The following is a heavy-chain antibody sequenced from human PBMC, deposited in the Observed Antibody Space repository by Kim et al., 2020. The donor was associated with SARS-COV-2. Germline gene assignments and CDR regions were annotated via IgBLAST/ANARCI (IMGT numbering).Heavy chain of an antibody. D-gene: IGHD3-3*01. CDR3: ARGGYYDFWSGICI. V-gene: IGHV1-69*01. J-gene: IGHJ3*02. Sequence: AQKFQGRVTITADESTSTAYMELSSLRSEDTAVYYCARGGYYDFWSGICIWGQGTMVTVSS.